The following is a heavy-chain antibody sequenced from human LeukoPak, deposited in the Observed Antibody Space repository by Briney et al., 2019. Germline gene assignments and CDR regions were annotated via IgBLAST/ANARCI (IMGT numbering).Heavy chain of an antibody. Sequence: SETLSLTCTVSGGSISGQYWSLIRQPPGKGLEWIGYIYYTGITKYNPSLKSRVTISVDTSKNQFSLRLTSVTAADTAVYYCARVSFHYHSGNYGWYFDSWGQGTLGTVSS. V-gene: IGHV4-59*11. D-gene: IGHD3-10*01. J-gene: IGHJ4*02. CDR3: ARVSFHYHSGNYGWYFDS. CDR1: GGSISGQY. CDR2: IYYTGIT.